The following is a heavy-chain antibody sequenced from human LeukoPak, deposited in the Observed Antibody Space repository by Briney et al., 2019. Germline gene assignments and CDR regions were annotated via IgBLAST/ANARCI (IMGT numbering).Heavy chain of an antibody. CDR2: LSGSGSST. Sequence: GGSLRLSCAASGFTFNNFAMSWVRQAPGKGLDWVSGLSGSGSSTYYADSVKGRFTISRDNSNSTLYLQMNSLRAEDTAVYYCAKRPKYGNSWIHFWGQGTLVTVSS. J-gene: IGHJ4*02. D-gene: IGHD6-13*01. V-gene: IGHV3-23*01. CDR3: AKRPKYGNSWIHF. CDR1: GFTFNNFA.